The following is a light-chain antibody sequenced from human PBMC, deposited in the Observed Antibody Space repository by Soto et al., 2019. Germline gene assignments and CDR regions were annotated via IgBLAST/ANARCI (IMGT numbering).Light chain of an antibody. V-gene: IGLV2-14*01. CDR1: SSDVGGHNY. Sequence: QSALTQPASVSGSPGQSITISCTGTSSDVGGHNYVSWYQHHPGKAPKLMIYEVSNRASGVSDRFSGSKSGNTASLIISGPQAEDEADYYCSSYTSSSTLVFGTGTKVTVL. J-gene: IGLJ1*01. CDR2: EVS. CDR3: SSYTSSSTLV.